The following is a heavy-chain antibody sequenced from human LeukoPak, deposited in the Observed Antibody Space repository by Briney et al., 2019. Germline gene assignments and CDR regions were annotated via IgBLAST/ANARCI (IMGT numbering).Heavy chain of an antibody. J-gene: IGHJ3*02. D-gene: IGHD6-13*01. CDR3: AIQAAASDAFDI. CDR2: IYPGGSDT. Sequence: GESLKISCKGSGYSFISYWIGWVRQMPGKGLEWMGIIYPGGSDTRYSPSFQGQATISVDKSFTTAYLQWSSLKASDTAMYYCAIQAAASDAFDIWGQGTMVTVSS. CDR1: GYSFISYW. V-gene: IGHV5-51*01.